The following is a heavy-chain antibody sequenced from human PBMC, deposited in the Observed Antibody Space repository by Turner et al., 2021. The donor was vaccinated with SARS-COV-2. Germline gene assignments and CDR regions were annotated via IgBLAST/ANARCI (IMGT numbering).Heavy chain of an antibody. CDR1: DGSVRNSSYY. CDR2: IYYTGTT. V-gene: IGHV4-39*01. J-gene: IGHJ4*02. CDR3: VGKNTQSGYVHFDV. Sequence: HLHLHESRPGLVKPSETLSLTCTVSDGSVRNSSYYWGCVRQPPGKVLEWIGSIYYTGTTYYSPSIKSRVTISVDTSKNKFSLKLNSVTAADTAVYYCVGKNTQSGYVHFDVWGQGTLVTVSS. D-gene: IGHD5-12*01.